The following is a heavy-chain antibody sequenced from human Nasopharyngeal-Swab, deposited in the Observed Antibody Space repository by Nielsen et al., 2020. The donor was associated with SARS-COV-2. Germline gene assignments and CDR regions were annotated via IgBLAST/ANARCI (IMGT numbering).Heavy chain of an antibody. CDR3: AKPATTGTSYFDY. Sequence: SLKISCAASGFTFDDYAMHWVRQAPGKGLEWVSGISWNSGSIGYADSVKGRFTISRDNAKNSLYLQMNSLRAEDTALYYCAKPATTGTSYFDYWGQGTLVTVSS. J-gene: IGHJ4*02. CDR2: ISWNSGSI. D-gene: IGHD1-1*01. V-gene: IGHV3-9*01. CDR1: GFTFDDYA.